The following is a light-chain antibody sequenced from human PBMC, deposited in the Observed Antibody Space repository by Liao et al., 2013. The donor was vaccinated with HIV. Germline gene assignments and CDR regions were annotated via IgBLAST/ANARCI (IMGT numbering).Light chain of an antibody. CDR2: QDR. CDR3: QAWDSSSYV. Sequence: SFVLTQPPSVSVAPGQTATITCGGDSIGSDTVHWYRQKPGQSPVLVIFQDRNRPSGIPERFSGSNSGNTATLTISGTQAMDEADYYCQAWDSSSYVFGTGTKVTVL. CDR1: SIGSDT. J-gene: IGLJ1*01. V-gene: IGLV3-21*01.